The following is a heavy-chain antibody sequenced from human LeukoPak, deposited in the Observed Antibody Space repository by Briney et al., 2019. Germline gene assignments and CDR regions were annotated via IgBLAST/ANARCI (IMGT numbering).Heavy chain of an antibody. D-gene: IGHD2-2*01. CDR3: ASHQGPQWFDP. J-gene: IGHJ5*02. V-gene: IGHV3-30-3*01. CDR1: GFTFSSYA. CDR2: ISYDGSNK. Sequence: PGGSLRLSCAASGFTFSSYAMHWVRQAPGKGLEWVAVISYDGSNKYYADSVKGRFTISRDNSKNTLYLQMNSLRDEDTAVYYCASHQGPQWFDPWGQGTLVTVSS.